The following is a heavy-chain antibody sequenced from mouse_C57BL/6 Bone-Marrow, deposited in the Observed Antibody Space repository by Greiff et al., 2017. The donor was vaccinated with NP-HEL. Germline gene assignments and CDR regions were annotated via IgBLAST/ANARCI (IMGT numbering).Heavy chain of an antibody. J-gene: IGHJ2*01. V-gene: IGHV14-4*01. D-gene: IGHD1-1*01. CDR1: GFNIKDDY. Sequence: EVKLMESGAELVRPGASVKLSCTASGFNIKDDYMHWVKQRPEQGLEWIGWIDPENGDTEYASKFQGKATITADTSSNTAYLQLSSLTSEDTAVYYCTTGYYYYGSSYFDYWGQGTTLTVSS. CDR3: TTGYYYYGSSYFDY. CDR2: IDPENGDT.